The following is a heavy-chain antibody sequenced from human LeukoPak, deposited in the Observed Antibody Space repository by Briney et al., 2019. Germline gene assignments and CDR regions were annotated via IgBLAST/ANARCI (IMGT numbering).Heavy chain of an antibody. CDR3: ARDFKSGYVDS. Sequence: GGSLRLSCAASGFTFSNYGIHWVRQAPGKGLEWVAVIYDDGSKEYFADSVKGRFTISRDNSKNTAVLQMNSPRAEDTAVFYCARDFKSGYVDSWGQGTLVTVSS. D-gene: IGHD3-3*01. CDR2: IYDDGSKE. CDR1: GFTFSNYG. J-gene: IGHJ4*02. V-gene: IGHV3-33*01.